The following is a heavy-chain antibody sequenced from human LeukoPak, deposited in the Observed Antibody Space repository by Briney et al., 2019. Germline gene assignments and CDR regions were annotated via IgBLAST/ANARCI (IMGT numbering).Heavy chain of an antibody. V-gene: IGHV1-46*01. J-gene: IGHJ4*02. CDR1: GYTFTSYY. CDR3: ARESGGANYIDY. D-gene: IGHD5-12*01. CDR2: INPSGGST. Sequence: GASVKVSCKASGYTFTSYYMHWVRQAPGQGLEWMGIINPSGGSTSYAQKFQGRVTMTRDMSTSTVYMELSSLRSEDTAVYYCARESGGANYIDYWGQGTLVTVSS.